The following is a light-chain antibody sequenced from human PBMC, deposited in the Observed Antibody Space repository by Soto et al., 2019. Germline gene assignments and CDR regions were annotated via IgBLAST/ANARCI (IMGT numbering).Light chain of an antibody. CDR2: EVS. Sequence: QSVLTQPASVSGSPGQSITISCTGTSSDVGGYNYVSWYQQHPGKAPKLLIYEVSHRPSGVSNRFSGSKSGNTASLTISGLQAEDEYDYYCTSYTSSETLIYVFGNGTKVTV. CDR1: SSDVGGYNY. V-gene: IGLV2-14*01. CDR3: TSYTSSETLIYV. J-gene: IGLJ1*01.